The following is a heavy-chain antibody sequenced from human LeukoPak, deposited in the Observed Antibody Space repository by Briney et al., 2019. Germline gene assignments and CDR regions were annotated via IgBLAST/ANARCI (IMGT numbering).Heavy chain of an antibody. CDR3: AKEQSSSGFFDY. D-gene: IGHD6-6*01. CDR2: ISGRGDRT. J-gene: IGHJ4*02. Sequence: GGSLRLSCAASGFTFSSYAMSCVRQAPGKGLERVSAISGRGDRTYYADSVKGRFTISRDNSKNTLYLQMNSLRAEDTAVYYCAKEQSSSGFFDYWGQGTLVTVSS. V-gene: IGHV3-23*01. CDR1: GFTFSSYA.